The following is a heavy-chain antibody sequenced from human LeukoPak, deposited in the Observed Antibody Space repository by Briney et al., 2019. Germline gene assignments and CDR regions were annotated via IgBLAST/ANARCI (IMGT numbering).Heavy chain of an antibody. D-gene: IGHD6-13*01. J-gene: IGHJ4*02. CDR3: ARVGPGAAEHFDY. V-gene: IGHV4-61*02. CDR2: IYTTGST. Sequence: SQTLSLTCTVSGGSISSGSDYWSWIRQPAGKGLEWIGRIYTTGSTNYNPSLKSRVTISVDTSKNQFSLKLSSVTAADTAVYYCARVGPGAAEHFDYWGQGTLVTVSS. CDR1: GGSISSGSDY.